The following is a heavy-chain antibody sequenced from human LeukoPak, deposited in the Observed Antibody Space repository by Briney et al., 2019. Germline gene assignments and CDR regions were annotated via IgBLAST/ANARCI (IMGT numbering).Heavy chain of an antibody. J-gene: IGHJ4*02. Sequence: SETLSLTCTVSGGSISSGDYYWSWIRQPPGKGLEWIGYIYYSGSTYYNPSLKSRVTISVDTSKNQFSLKLSSVTAADTAVYYCARDHRGRPIDYWGQGTLVTVSS. CDR2: IYYSGST. CDR1: GGSISSGDYY. V-gene: IGHV4-30-4*01. CDR3: ARDHRGRPIDY.